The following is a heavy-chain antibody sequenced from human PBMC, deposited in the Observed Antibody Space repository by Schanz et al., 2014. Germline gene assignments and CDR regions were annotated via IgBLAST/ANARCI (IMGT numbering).Heavy chain of an antibody. J-gene: IGHJ4*02. V-gene: IGHV1-2*04. CDR1: GGTFSSDT. CDR2: INPNTGGT. Sequence: QVQLVQSGAEAKKPGASVKVSCKASGGTFSSDTFSWVRQAPGPGLEWMGWINPNTGGTNFAPKLQGWLTVTSDTSISTAYMELSRLKSDDTAVYYCARAFGGYDPAGALDYWGQGTLXTVSS. D-gene: IGHD5-12*01. CDR3: ARAFGGYDPAGALDY.